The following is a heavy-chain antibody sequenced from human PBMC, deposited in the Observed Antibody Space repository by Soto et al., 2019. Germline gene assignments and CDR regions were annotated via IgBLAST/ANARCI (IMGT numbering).Heavy chain of an antibody. J-gene: IGHJ1*01. CDR2: IFPDDSDT. Sequence: PGESLKISCKGSGYSFTTYWIVWVRQMPGKGLECMGVIFPDDSDTRYSPSFQGQVTISVDKSISTAYLQWSSLKASDTAMYYCARLARGRQLPHPSAEYFQHWGQGTQVTVSS. V-gene: IGHV5-51*01. D-gene: IGHD3-10*01. CDR1: GYSFTTYW. CDR3: ARLARGRQLPHPSAEYFQH.